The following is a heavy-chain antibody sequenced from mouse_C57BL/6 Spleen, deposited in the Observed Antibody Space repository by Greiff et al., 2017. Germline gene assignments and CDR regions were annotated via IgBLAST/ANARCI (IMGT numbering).Heavy chain of an antibody. CDR1: GYTFTDYN. D-gene: IGHD2-3*01. CDR3: ARNGYSFAY. V-gene: IGHV1-22*01. Sequence: VHVKQSGPELVKPGASVKMSCKASGYTFTDYNMHWVKQSHGKSLEWIGYINPNNGGTSYNQKFKGKATLTVNKSSSTAYMELRSLTSEDSAVYYCARNGYSFAYWGQGTLVTVSA. CDR2: INPNNGGT. J-gene: IGHJ3*01.